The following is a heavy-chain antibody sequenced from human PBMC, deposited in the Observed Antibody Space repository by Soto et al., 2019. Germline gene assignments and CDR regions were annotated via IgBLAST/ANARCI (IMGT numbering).Heavy chain of an antibody. V-gene: IGHV3-7*01. CDR1: GFTFSSYW. CDR3: AREGRYCSSTSCYPHYYYMDV. CDR2: IKQDGSEK. Sequence: GGSLRLSCAASGFTFSSYWMSWVRQAPGKGLEWVANIKQDGSEKYYVDSVKGRFTISRDNAKNSLYLQMNSLRAEDTAVYYCAREGRYCSSTSCYPHYYYMDVWGKGTTVTVSS. J-gene: IGHJ6*03. D-gene: IGHD2-2*01.